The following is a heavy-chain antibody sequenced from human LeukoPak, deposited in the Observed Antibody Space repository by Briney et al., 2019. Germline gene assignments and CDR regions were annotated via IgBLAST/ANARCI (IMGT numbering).Heavy chain of an antibody. CDR1: GFTFSSYS. J-gene: IGHJ6*02. Sequence: GGSLRLSCAASGFTFSSYSMNWVRQAPGKGLEWVSSISSSSSYIYYADSVKGRFTISRDNAKNSLYLQMNSLRAEDTAVYYCARDTPIVVVPAADSRYYYGMDVWGQGTTVTVSS. CDR3: ARDTPIVVVPAADSRYYYGMDV. V-gene: IGHV3-21*01. CDR2: ISSSSSYI. D-gene: IGHD2-2*01.